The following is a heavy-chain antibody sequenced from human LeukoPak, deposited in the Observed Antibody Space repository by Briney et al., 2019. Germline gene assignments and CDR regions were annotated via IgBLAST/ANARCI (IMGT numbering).Heavy chain of an antibody. V-gene: IGHV4-38-2*02. J-gene: IGHJ4*02. CDR1: GYSISSGYY. CDR2: IYHSGST. CDR3: ARESSGSCSHY. Sequence: PSETLSLTCTVSGYSISSGYYWGWIRQPPGKGLEWIGSIYHSGSTYYNPSLKSRVTISVDTSKNQFSLKLSSVTAADTAVYYCARESSGSCSHYWGQGTLVTVSS. D-gene: IGHD1-26*01.